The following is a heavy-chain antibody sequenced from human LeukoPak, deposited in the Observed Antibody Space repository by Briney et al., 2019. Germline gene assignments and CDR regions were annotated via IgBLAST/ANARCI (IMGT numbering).Heavy chain of an antibody. D-gene: IGHD2-2*01. CDR2: IRYDGSNK. CDR1: GFTFSSYG. CDR3: APVPAGSWGLDY. J-gene: IGHJ4*02. Sequence: GGSLRLSCAASGFTFSSYGMHWVRQAPGKGLEWVAIIRYDGSNKYYADSVKGRFTISRDNSKNTLYLQMNSLRAEDTAVYYCAPVPAGSWGLDYWGQGTLVTVSS. V-gene: IGHV3-30*02.